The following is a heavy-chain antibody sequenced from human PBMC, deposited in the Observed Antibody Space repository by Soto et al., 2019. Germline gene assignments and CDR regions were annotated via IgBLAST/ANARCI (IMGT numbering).Heavy chain of an antibody. Sequence: GASVKVSCKASGFTFTSSGMQWVRQARGQRLEWIGWIVVGSGNTNYAQKFQERVTITRDMSTSTAYMELSSLRSEDTAVYYCAATGDDYYYYYGMDGWG. CDR2: IVVGSGNT. J-gene: IGHJ6*02. D-gene: IGHD2-21*01. V-gene: IGHV1-58*02. CDR3: AATGDDYYYYYGMDG. CDR1: GFTFTSSG.